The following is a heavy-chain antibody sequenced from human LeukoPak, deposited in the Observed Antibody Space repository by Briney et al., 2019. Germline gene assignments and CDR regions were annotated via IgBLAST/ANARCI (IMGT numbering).Heavy chain of an antibody. CDR1: GFTFDDYA. CDR2: ISWNSGSI. V-gene: IGHV3-9*01. D-gene: IGHD5-18*01. CDR3: ARIGYTYGPLGYYYYMDV. J-gene: IGHJ6*03. Sequence: GGSLRLSCAASGFTFDDYAMHWVRQAPGKGLEWVSGISWNSGSIGYADSVKGRSTISRDNAKNSLYLQMNSLRAEDTAVYYCARIGYTYGPLGYYYYMDVWGKGTTVTISS.